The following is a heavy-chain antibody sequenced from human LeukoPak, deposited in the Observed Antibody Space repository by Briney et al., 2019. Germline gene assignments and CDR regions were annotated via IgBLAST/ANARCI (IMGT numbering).Heavy chain of an antibody. V-gene: IGHV1-2*02. Sequence: GASVKVSCKASGYTFTGYYMHWVRQAPGQGLEWMGWINPNSGGTNYAQKFQGRVTMTRDTSISTAYMELSRLRSDDTAVYYCARGSEEWELKPGGWFDPWGQGTLVTVSS. CDR1: GYTFTGYY. D-gene: IGHD1-26*01. CDR3: ARGSEEWELKPGGWFDP. CDR2: INPNSGGT. J-gene: IGHJ5*02.